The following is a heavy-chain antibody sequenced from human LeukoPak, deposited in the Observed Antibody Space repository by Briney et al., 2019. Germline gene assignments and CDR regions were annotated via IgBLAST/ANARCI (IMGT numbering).Heavy chain of an antibody. CDR2: IYYSGST. J-gene: IGHJ4*02. CDR1: GVSISSSSYY. V-gene: IGHV4-39*07. D-gene: IGHD3-22*01. Sequence: SETLCLSCTVSGVSISSSSYYWGWLRQPPGKGLEWIGSIYYSGSTYYNPSLKSRVTISVDTSRNQFSLKLSSVTAADTAVYYCARDRPGYYDSRGYRDYWGQGTLVTVSS. CDR3: ARDRPGYYDSRGYRDY.